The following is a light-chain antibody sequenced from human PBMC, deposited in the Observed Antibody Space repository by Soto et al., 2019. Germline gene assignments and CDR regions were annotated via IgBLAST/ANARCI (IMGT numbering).Light chain of an antibody. CDR3: QQFYSTPYT. Sequence: DDVMTQSPDSLAVSLGERATINCKSSQSLLNSSNNKNYLAWYQQKPGQSPELLIYWASTRESGVPDRFSGSGSGTDFTLTISSLQAEDVAVYYCQQFYSTPYTFGQGTKLEIK. V-gene: IGKV4-1*01. CDR1: QSLLNSSNNKNY. J-gene: IGKJ2*01. CDR2: WAS.